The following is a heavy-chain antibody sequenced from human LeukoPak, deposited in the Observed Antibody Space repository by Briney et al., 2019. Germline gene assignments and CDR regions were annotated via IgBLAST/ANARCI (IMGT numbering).Heavy chain of an antibody. J-gene: IGHJ4*02. D-gene: IGHD1-1*01. Sequence: RSGGSLRLSCVASGLKFDDYAMQWVRQAPGKGLEWVSGISWNSGSMAYAESVRGRFTISRDNAKNSLYLQMNSLRLEDTAFYYCAASWTEVYWGQGILATVSS. CDR1: GLKFDDYA. V-gene: IGHV3-9*01. CDR3: AASWTEVY. CDR2: ISWNSGSM.